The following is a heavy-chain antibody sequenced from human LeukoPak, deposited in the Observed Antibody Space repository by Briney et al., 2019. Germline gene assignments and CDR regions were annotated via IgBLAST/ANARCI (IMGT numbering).Heavy chain of an antibody. CDR2: ISWNSGSI. J-gene: IGHJ3*02. V-gene: IGHV3-9*01. CDR1: GFTFDDYA. CDR3: AKGLQHPDAFDS. Sequence: GGSLRLSCAASGFTFDDYAMHWVRHAPGKGLEWVSGISWNSGSIGYADSVKGRFTISRDNAKNSLYLQMNSLRAEDTALYYCAKGLQHPDAFDSGGQGTMVTVSS.